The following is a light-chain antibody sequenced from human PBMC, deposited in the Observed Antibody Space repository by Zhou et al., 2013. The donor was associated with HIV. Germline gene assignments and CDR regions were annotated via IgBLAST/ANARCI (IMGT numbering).Light chain of an antibody. J-gene: IGKJ2*04. CDR2: GAS. Sequence: DIQVTQSPSSLSASVGDRVTITCRASQSISSYLSWYQQKPGKAPKLLIYGASSLQSGVPSRFSGSGSGTDFTLTISSLQPDDFATYYCQQYNSPCSFGQGTKLEIK. CDR3: QQYNSPCS. CDR1: QSISSY. V-gene: IGKV1-39*01.